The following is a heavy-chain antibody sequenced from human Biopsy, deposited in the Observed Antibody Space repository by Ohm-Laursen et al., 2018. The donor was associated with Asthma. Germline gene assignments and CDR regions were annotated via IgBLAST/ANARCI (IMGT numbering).Heavy chain of an antibody. CDR2: IYYSGST. V-gene: IGHV4-31*02. CDR3: ARAQDYYDSRGYYRSFDY. Sequence: LSLTWTFSYGSLTSGGYYWTWIRQHPGKGLEWIGFIYYSGSTYCNPSLKSRVSISIDTSKNQFSLKLSSVTAAYTAVYYCARAQDYYDSRGYYRSFDYWGQGTLVTVSS. J-gene: IGHJ4*02. CDR1: YGSLTSGGYY. D-gene: IGHD3-22*01.